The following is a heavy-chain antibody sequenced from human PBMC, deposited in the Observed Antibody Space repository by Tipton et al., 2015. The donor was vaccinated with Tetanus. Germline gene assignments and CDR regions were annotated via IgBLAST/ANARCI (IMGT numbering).Heavy chain of an antibody. Sequence: TLSLTCTVSGGSISSSSYYWGWIRQPPGKGLEWIGSIYYSGSTYYTPSLKSRVTISVDTSKNQFSLKLSSVTAADTAVYYCARLINSWNYDPARSYSGDSWGQGTLVTVSS. CDR1: GGSISSSSYY. CDR3: ARLINSWNYDPARSYSGDS. J-gene: IGHJ4*02. V-gene: IGHV4-39*01. CDR2: IYYSGST. D-gene: IGHD1-7*01.